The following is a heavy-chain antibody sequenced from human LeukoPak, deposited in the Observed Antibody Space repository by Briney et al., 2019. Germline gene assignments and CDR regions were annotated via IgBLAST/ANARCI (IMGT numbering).Heavy chain of an antibody. CDR3: AKCNARDILTGYPYFDY. CDR2: ISGSGGST. D-gene: IGHD3-9*01. Sequence: GGSLRLSCAASGFTFSNYAMSWVRQAPGKGLEWVSSISGSGGSTYYADSVRARFTISRDKSKNTLYLQMNSLRAEDTAVYYCAKCNARDILTGYPYFDYWGQGTLVTVSS. CDR1: GFTFSNYA. V-gene: IGHV3-23*01. J-gene: IGHJ4*02.